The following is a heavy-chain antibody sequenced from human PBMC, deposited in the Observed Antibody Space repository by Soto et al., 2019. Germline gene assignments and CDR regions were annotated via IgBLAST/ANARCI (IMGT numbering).Heavy chain of an antibody. J-gene: IGHJ6*02. Sequence: QVQLVESGGGVVQPGRSLRLSCAASGFTFSSYGMHWVRQAPGKGLEWVAVISYDGSNKYYADSVKGRFTISRDNSKNARYLQMNSLRAEDTAVYYCAKCAWSNWKYYYYYGMDVWGQGTTVTVSS. CDR2: ISYDGSNK. V-gene: IGHV3-30*18. CDR3: AKCAWSNWKYYYYYGMDV. D-gene: IGHD1-20*01. CDR1: GFTFSSYG.